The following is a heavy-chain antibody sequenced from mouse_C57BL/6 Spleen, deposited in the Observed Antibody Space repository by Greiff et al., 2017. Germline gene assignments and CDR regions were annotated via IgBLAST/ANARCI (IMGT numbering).Heavy chain of an antibody. V-gene: IGHV1-80*01. CDR2: IYPGDGDT. D-gene: IGHD2-2*01. Sequence: QVQLKESGAELVKPGASVKISCKASGYAFSSYWMNWVKQRPGKGLEWIGQIYPGDGDTNYNGKFKGKATLTADKSSSTAYMQLSSLTSEDSAVYFCARPWLPYYYAMDYWGQGTSVTVSS. CDR1: GYAFSSYW. CDR3: ARPWLPYYYAMDY. J-gene: IGHJ4*01.